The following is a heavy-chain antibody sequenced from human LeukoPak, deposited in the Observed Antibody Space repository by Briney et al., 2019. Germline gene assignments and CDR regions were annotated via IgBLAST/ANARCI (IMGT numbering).Heavy chain of an antibody. D-gene: IGHD3-16*01. CDR1: GGSISSGSYY. J-gene: IGHJ4*02. CDR2: IPDGGGS. Sequence: SETLSLTCTVSGGSISSGSYYWTWIRQPPGKGLEWIGYIPDGGGSNYNPSLKSRVTISVDTSKNQFSLKLSSVTAADTAVYYCARSGGVWYFDYWGQGTLVTVSS. CDR3: ARSGGVWYFDY. V-gene: IGHV4-61*01.